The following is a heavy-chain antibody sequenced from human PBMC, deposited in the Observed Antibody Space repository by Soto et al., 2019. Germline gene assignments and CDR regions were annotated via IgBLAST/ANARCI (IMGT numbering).Heavy chain of an antibody. J-gene: IGHJ6*02. D-gene: IGHD3-3*01. V-gene: IGHV3-21*01. CDR3: ARESGSFWSGYYRPYYYYGMDV. Sequence: KPGGSLRLSCAASGFTFSSYSMNWVRQAPGKGLEWVSSISSSSSYICYADSVKGRFTISRDNAKNSLYLQMNSLRAEDTAVYYCARESGSFWSGYYRPYYYYGMDVWGQGTTVTVSS. CDR1: GFTFSSYS. CDR2: ISSSSSYI.